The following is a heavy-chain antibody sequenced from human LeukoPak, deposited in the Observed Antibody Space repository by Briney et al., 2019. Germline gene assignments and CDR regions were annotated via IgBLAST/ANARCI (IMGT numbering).Heavy chain of an antibody. J-gene: IGHJ4*02. CDR1: GGSISSGGYY. CDR3: ATRDCSGGSCYCNY. CDR2: IYYSGST. D-gene: IGHD2-15*01. Sequence: PSETLSLTCTVSGGSISSGGYYWSWIRQHPGKGREWIGYIYYSGSTYYNPSLKSRVTISVDTSKNQFSLKLSSLTAADTAVYYCATRDCSGGSCYCNYWGQGTLVTVSS. V-gene: IGHV4-31*03.